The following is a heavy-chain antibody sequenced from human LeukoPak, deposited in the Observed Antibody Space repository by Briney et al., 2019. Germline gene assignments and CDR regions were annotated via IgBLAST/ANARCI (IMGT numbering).Heavy chain of an antibody. V-gene: IGHV3-30*18. Sequence: PGGSLRLSCAASGFTFSSYGIHWVRQAPGKGLEWVAVITYDGSNKYYADSVKGRFTTSRDNSKNTLYLQMNSLRAEDTAVYYCAKDAGRYSGYDPVLMGYWGQGTLVTVSS. CDR3: AKDAGRYSGYDPVLMGY. J-gene: IGHJ4*02. CDR1: GFTFSSYG. CDR2: ITYDGSNK. D-gene: IGHD5-12*01.